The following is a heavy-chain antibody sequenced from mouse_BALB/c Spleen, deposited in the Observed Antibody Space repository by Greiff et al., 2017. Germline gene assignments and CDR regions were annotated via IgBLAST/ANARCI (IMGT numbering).Heavy chain of an antibody. D-gene: IGHD2-1*01. CDR3: TRYGNYGGKAMDY. J-gene: IGHJ4*01. V-gene: IGHV1-69*02. CDR1: GYTFTSYW. Sequence: QVQLQQPGAELVRPGASVKLSCKASGYTFTSYWINWVKQRPGQGLEWIGNIYPSDSYTNYNQKFKDKATLTVDKSSSTAYMQLSSPTSEDSAVYYCTRYGNYGGKAMDYWGQGTSVTVSS. CDR2: IYPSDSYT.